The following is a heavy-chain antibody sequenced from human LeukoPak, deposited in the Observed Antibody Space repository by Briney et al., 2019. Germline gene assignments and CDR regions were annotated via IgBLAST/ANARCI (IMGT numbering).Heavy chain of an antibody. D-gene: IGHD6-13*01. V-gene: IGHV3-21*01. CDR1: GFTFTTYG. Sequence: GGSLRLSCAASGFTFTTYGMNWVRQAPGKGLEWVSSISDSSSYIYYADSLKGRFTISRDDAKNSLYLQMNSLRGDDTAIYYCARELAAWGQGTLVTVSS. J-gene: IGHJ4*02. CDR3: ARELAA. CDR2: ISDSSSYI.